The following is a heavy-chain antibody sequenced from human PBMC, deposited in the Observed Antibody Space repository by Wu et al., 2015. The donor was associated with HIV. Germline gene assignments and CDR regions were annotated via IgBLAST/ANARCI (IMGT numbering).Heavy chain of an antibody. D-gene: IGHD5-24*01. CDR1: GGSISGYY. CDR3: VRHRDGRSDLD. CDR2: IYYTGST. J-gene: IGHJ4*02. V-gene: IGHV4-59*01. Sequence: VQLQESGPGLVKPSETLSLTCTVTGGSISGYYWAWIRQPPGKGLEWIGYIYYTGSTKYNSSLKSRVTISVDTSKNHFSLKLNSATAADTAVYYCVRHRDGRSDLDWGLGTLVTVSS.